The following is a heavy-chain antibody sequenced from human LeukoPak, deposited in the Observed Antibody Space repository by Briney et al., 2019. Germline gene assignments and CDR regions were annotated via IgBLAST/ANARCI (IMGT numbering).Heavy chain of an antibody. V-gene: IGHV4-30-2*01. D-gene: IGHD3-3*01. CDR1: GGSISSGGYS. CDR2: IYHSGST. CDR3: ARVFWPPGWFDP. Sequence: SETLSLTCAVSGGSISSGGYSWSWIRQPPGKGLEWIGYIYHSGSTYYNPSLKSRVTISVDRSKNQFSLKLSSVTAADTAVYYCARVFWPPGWFDPWGQGTLVTASS. J-gene: IGHJ5*02.